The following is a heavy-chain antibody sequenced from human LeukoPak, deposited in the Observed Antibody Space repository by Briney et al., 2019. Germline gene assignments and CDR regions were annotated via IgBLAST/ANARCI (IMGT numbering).Heavy chain of an antibody. J-gene: IGHJ5*02. CDR2: INHRGST. Sequence: SETLSLTCDVYGGSFSGYYWGWIRQPPGKGLEWIGEINHRGSTNYNPSLKSRVTISVDTSKNQFSLRLASVTAADTAVYFCARIPAAGSMGWFDPWGQGTLVTVSS. CDR3: ARIPAAGSMGWFDP. D-gene: IGHD6-13*01. V-gene: IGHV4-34*01. CDR1: GGSFSGYY.